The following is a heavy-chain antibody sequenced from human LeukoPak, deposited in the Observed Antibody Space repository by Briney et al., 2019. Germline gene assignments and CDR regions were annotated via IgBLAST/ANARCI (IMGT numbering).Heavy chain of an antibody. D-gene: IGHD3-22*01. Sequence: SETLSLTCTVSGGSISSYYWSWIRQPPGKGLEWIGYIYYSGSTNCNPSLKSRVTISVDTSKNQFSLKLSSVTAADTAVYYCAREFRYYDSSGYADAFDIWGQGTMVTVSS. J-gene: IGHJ3*02. CDR1: GGSISSYY. CDR3: AREFRYYDSSGYADAFDI. V-gene: IGHV4-59*12. CDR2: IYYSGST.